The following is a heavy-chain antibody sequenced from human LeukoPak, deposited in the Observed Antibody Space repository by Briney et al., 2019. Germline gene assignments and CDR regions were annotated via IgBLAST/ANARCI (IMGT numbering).Heavy chain of an antibody. J-gene: IGHJ4*02. CDR3: AISEYTTSSRDLNDY. Sequence: PGGSLRLSCAASGFTFSVYGMHWVRQAPGKGLEWVAFIRYDGTAQYYADSVKGRFTISRDNSRNTLFLYMNSLRTEDTAVYYCAISEYTTSSRDLNDYWGQGTLVTVSS. D-gene: IGHD6-6*01. V-gene: IGHV3-30*02. CDR1: GFTFSVYG. CDR2: IRYDGTAQ.